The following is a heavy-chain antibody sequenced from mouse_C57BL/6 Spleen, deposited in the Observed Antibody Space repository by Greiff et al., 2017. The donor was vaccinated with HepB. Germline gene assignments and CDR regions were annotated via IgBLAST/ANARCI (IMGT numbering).Heavy chain of an antibody. CDR2: ISDGGSYT. D-gene: IGHD1-1*01. J-gene: IGHJ4*01. CDR1: GFTFSSYA. V-gene: IGHV5-4*01. CDR3: ARDRVVANYYAMDY. Sequence: DVHLVESGGGLVKPGGSLKLSCAASGFTFSSYAMSWVRQTPEKRLEWVATISDGGSYTYYPDNVKGRFTISRDNAKNNLYLQMSHLKSEDTAMYYCARDRVVANYYAMDYWGQGTSVTVSS.